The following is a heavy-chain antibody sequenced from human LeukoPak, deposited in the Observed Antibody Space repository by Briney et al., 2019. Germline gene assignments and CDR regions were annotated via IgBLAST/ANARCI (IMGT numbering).Heavy chain of an antibody. J-gene: IGHJ4*02. V-gene: IGHV3-15*01. D-gene: IGHD3-3*01. CDR2: IKSKTDGGTT. Sequence: GGSPRLSCAASGFTFSNAWMSWVRQAPGKGLEWVGRIKSKTDGGTTDYAAPVKGRFTISRDDSKNTLYLQMNSLKTEDTAVYYCTTDIRFFQPSLLVDYWGQGTLVTVSS. CDR3: TTDIRFFQPSLLVDY. CDR1: GFTFSNAW.